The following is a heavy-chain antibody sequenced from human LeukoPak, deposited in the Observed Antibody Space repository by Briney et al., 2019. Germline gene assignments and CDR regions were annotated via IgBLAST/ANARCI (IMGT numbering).Heavy chain of an antibody. CDR3: TRGAGCLIDY. Sequence: SETLSLTCTVSDDSISDYYRGWIRRPPGKGLEWIGYFYNSGRSTYNPSLKSRVTLSADTSKNHFSLKLNSVTTADTAVYYCTRGAGCLIDYWGQGILVTVSS. D-gene: IGHD5/OR15-5a*01. CDR2: FYNSGRS. V-gene: IGHV4-59*01. CDR1: DDSISDYY. J-gene: IGHJ4*02.